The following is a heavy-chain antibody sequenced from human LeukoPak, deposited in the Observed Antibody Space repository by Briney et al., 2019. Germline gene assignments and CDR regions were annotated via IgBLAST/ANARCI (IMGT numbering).Heavy chain of an antibody. CDR1: GFTFMDYN. D-gene: IGHD3-22*01. J-gene: IGHJ4*02. Sequence: GGSLRLSFAASGFTFMDYNRNWVPQAPGKGLKWFSCIRNSGNTIYYADSVKGRFTISRDPAKNSLYLQMNSLRAEDTAVYYCAREYWGYYDDSGYPFDNWGQGTLVTVSS. CDR3: AREYWGYYDDSGYPFDN. V-gene: IGHV3-48*01. CDR2: IRNSGNTI.